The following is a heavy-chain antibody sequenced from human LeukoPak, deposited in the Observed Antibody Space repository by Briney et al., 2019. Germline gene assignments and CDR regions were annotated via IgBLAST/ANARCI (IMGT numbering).Heavy chain of an antibody. CDR2: ISGDGSAT. CDR1: GITFSNYE. V-gene: IGHV3-74*01. Sequence: GGSLRLSCAASGITFSNYEMNWVRQAPGKGLVWVSHISGDGSATTYADSMKGRFTVSRDNAKNTLYLQLSSLRAEDTALYYCARTTGGPASTWAFDIWGQGTMVTVS. J-gene: IGHJ3*02. D-gene: IGHD6-13*01. CDR3: ARTTGGPASTWAFDI.